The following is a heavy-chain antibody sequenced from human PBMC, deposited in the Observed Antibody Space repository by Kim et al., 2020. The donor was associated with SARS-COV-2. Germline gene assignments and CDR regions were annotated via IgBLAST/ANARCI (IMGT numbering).Heavy chain of an antibody. D-gene: IGHD2-2*01. Sequence: GGSLRLSCTASGFTFGDYAMSWFRQAPGKGLEWVGFIRSKAYGGTTEYAASVKGRFTISRDDSKSIAYLQMNSLKTEDTAVYYCTRDRYCSSTSCPEDYWGQGTLVTVSS. CDR1: GFTFGDYA. CDR2: IRSKAYGGTT. CDR3: TRDRYCSSTSCPEDY. J-gene: IGHJ4*02. V-gene: IGHV3-49*03.